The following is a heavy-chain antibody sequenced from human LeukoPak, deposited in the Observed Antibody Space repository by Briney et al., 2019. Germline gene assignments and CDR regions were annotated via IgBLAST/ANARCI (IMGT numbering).Heavy chain of an antibody. J-gene: IGHJ5*02. V-gene: IGHV1-46*01. CDR3: ARAGILTGYYIEWFDP. CDR1: GYTFTSYY. Sequence: ASVKVSCKASGYTFTSYYMHWVRQAPGQGLEWMGIINPSGGSTSYAQKFQGRVTMTRDTSTSTVYMELSSLRSEDTAVYYCARAGILTGYYIEWFDPWGQGTLVTVSS. D-gene: IGHD3-9*01. CDR2: INPSGGST.